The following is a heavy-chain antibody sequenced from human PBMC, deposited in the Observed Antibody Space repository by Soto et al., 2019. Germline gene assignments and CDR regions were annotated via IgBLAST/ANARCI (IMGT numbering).Heavy chain of an antibody. D-gene: IGHD1-26*01. CDR3: ARPRRKSSSGFDI. CDR2: INEDGGFT. CDR1: GFTFSNHW. Sequence: EVQLVESGGGLVQPGGSLRLSCAASGFTFSNHWLHWVRQAPGQGLEGVSRINEDGGFTNYADFVRGRFTMSRDNAKNMVYLQMDSLRAEDTAVYYCARPRRKSSSGFDIWCQGTMVTVSS. J-gene: IGHJ3*02. V-gene: IGHV3-74*01.